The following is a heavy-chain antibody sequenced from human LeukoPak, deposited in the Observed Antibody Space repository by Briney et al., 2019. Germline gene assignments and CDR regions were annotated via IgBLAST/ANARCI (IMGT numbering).Heavy chain of an antibody. CDR1: GFTLSSYG. J-gene: IGHJ6*02. V-gene: IGHV3-30*18. CDR3: ANGYCSGSSSCPLGYYGMDV. D-gene: IGHD2-15*01. CDR2: ISYDGSNK. Sequence: GGSLRLSCAASGFTLSSYGMHWVRQAPGKGLEWVAAISYDGSNKYYAESVKGRFTISRDDSKNTLYVQMNSLRAEDTAVYYCANGYCSGSSSCPLGYYGMDVWGQGTTVTVSS.